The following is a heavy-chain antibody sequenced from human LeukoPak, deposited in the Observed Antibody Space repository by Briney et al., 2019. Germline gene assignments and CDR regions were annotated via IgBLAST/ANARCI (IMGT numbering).Heavy chain of an antibody. CDR2: INPNGGGT. D-gene: IGHD2-2*01. Sequence: ASVKVSCKASGYTFTGYYLHWVRQAPGQGLEWMGWINPNGGGTYYAQKFQGRVTMTRDTSISTAYMELNILNTDDTAMYYCVALLLGYCSNASCYPFDYWGQGTLVTVSS. J-gene: IGHJ4*02. CDR3: VALLLGYCSNASCYPFDY. CDR1: GYTFTGYY. V-gene: IGHV1-2*02.